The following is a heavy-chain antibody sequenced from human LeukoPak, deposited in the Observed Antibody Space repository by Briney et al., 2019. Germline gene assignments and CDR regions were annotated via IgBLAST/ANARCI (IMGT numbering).Heavy chain of an antibody. D-gene: IGHD1-26*01. CDR1: GFTFATYA. V-gene: IGHV3-23*01. Sequence: GGSLRLSCAASGFTFATYAMSWVRQAPGKGLECVSSIGGSAGTTSYADSVKGRFTISRDSSRNTLFLHMNTLRAEDTAIYYCAKDRTVGASYWYFDLWGRGTLVTVSS. J-gene: IGHJ2*01. CDR3: AKDRTVGASYWYFDL. CDR2: IGGSAGTT.